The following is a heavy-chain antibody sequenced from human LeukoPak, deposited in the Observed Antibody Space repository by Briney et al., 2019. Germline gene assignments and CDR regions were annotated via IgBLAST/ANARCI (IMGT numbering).Heavy chain of an antibody. CDR3: ARRGDSPMIGDH. CDR2: LSNTGNI. CDR1: GFTFCSYG. Sequence: PGGSLRLSCAASGFTFCSYGMNWVLQAPGKGLEWLSYLSNTGNIHYAQSVNGRFTISRDNAKSSLYLQMDGLRAEDTAVYYCARRGDSPMIGDHWGQGILVTVAS. J-gene: IGHJ4*02. V-gene: IGHV3-48*01. D-gene: IGHD3-10*02.